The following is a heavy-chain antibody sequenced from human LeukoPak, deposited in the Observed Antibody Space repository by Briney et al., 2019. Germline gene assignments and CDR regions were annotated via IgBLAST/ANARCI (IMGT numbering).Heavy chain of an antibody. Sequence: GGSLRRSCAASGFTFSSYEMNWVRQAPGKGLEWVSYISSSGSTIYYADSVKGRFTISRDNAKNSLYLQMNSLRAEDTAVYYCARDDTDGSGSYYIDYWGQGTLVTVSS. CDR1: GFTFSSYE. CDR2: ISSSGSTI. D-gene: IGHD3-10*01. CDR3: ARDDTDGSGSYYIDY. J-gene: IGHJ4*02. V-gene: IGHV3-48*03.